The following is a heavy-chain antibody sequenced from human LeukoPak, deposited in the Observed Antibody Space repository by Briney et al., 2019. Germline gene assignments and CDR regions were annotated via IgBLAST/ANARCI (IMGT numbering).Heavy chain of an antibody. J-gene: IGHJ5*02. CDR1: GGSISSYY. Sequence: SETLSLTCTVSGGSISSYYWSWIRQPPGKGLEWIGYIYYSGSTNYNPSLKSRVTISVDTSKNQLSLKLSSVTAADTAVYCCARTRYYDSSRWFDPWGQGTLVTVSS. D-gene: IGHD3-22*01. V-gene: IGHV4-59*08. CDR3: ARTRYYDSSRWFDP. CDR2: IYYSGST.